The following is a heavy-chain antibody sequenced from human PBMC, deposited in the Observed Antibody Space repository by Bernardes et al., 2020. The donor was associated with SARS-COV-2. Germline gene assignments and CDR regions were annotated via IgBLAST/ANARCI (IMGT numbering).Heavy chain of an antibody. Sequence: SETLSLTCTVSGGSMSGYFWSWVRQSPGKGLEWIGYIYHSGYTRSNPSLRSRVAISVETSKNQFSLKLNSVTAGDTAVYYCTRDRYQGQIDAFDIWGQGTMVTVSS. CDR2: IYHSGYT. CDR1: GGSMSGYF. V-gene: IGHV4-59*01. J-gene: IGHJ3*02. CDR3: TRDRYQGQIDAFDI. D-gene: IGHD2-2*01.